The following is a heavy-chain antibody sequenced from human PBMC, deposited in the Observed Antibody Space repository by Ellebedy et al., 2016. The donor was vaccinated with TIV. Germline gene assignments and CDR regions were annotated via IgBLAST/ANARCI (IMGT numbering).Heavy chain of an antibody. Sequence: GESLKISXAASGFTFSSYSMNWVRQAPGKGLEWVSYISSSSSTIYYADSVKGRFTISRDNAKNTLYLQMNSLRAEDTAVYYCARMGYCSGGSCYLGWFDPWGQGTLVTVSS. J-gene: IGHJ5*02. CDR3: ARMGYCSGGSCYLGWFDP. CDR1: GFTFSSYS. V-gene: IGHV3-48*04. CDR2: ISSSSSTI. D-gene: IGHD2-15*01.